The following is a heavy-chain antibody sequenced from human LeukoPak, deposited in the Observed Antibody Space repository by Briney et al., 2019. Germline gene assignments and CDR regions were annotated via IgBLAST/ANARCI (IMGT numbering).Heavy chain of an antibody. CDR1: GGSFSGYY. J-gene: IGHJ6*03. Sequence: PSETLSLTCAVYGGSFSGYYWSWIRQPPGKGLEWIGEINHSGSTDYNPSLKSRVTISVDTSKNQFSLKLSSVTAADTAVYYCARGPRQYSYGWTNYYYYYMDVWGKGTTVTVSS. V-gene: IGHV4-34*01. D-gene: IGHD5-18*01. CDR2: INHSGST. CDR3: ARGPRQYSYGWTNYYYYYMDV.